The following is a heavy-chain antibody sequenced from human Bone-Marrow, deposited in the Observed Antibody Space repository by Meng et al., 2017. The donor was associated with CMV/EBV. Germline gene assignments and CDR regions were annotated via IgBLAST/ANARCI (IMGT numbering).Heavy chain of an antibody. Sequence: ASVKVSCKASGDTLTNYYFHWVRQAPGQGLEWMGIINPSDGSTTSAQKLQGRVLMTRDTSISTAYMELSRLRSDDTAVYYCARDRNRDGYNSPLNYRGQGTLVTVPS. CDR2: INPSDGST. CDR1: GDTLTNYY. D-gene: IGHD5-24*01. CDR3: ARDRNRDGYNSPLNY. V-gene: IGHV1-46*04. J-gene: IGHJ4*02.